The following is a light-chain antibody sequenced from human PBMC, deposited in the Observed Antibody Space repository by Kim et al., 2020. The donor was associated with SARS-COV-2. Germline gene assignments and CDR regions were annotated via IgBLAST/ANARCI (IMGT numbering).Light chain of an antibody. CDR3: SSYTSSSTLI. J-gene: IGLJ2*01. CDR1: SSDVGSYNR. Sequence: GQSVTISCTATSSDVGSYNRVSWYQQPPGTAPKLIIYEVSDRPSGVPHRFSGSKSGNTASLTISWLQTEDEADYYCSSYTSSSTLIFGGGTKVTVL. CDR2: EVS. V-gene: IGLV2-18*02.